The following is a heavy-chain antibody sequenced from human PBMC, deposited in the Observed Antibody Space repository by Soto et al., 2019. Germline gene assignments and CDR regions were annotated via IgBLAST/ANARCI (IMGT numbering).Heavy chain of an antibody. Sequence: PSETLSLTCTVSGGSISSYYWSWIRQPPGKGLEWIGYIYYSGSTNYNPSLKSRVTISVDTSKNQFSLKLSSVTAADTAVYHCARLGRYFTQGWFDPWGQGTLVTVS. CDR2: IYYSGST. CDR3: ARLGRYFTQGWFDP. CDR1: GGSISSYY. D-gene: IGHD3-9*01. J-gene: IGHJ5*02. V-gene: IGHV4-59*08.